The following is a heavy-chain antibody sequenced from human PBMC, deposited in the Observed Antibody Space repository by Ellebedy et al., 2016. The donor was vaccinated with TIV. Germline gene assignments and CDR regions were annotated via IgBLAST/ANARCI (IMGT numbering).Heavy chain of an antibody. CDR2: IDPSDFYT. Sequence: GESLKISCKGSGYSFTNYWISWVRQMPGKGLEWMGRIDPSDFYTDYSPSFQGHVTFSVDKSFTTAYVHWSSLKASDTAMYYWATILTLSSGRDYWGQGTLVTVSS. V-gene: IGHV5-10-1*01. CDR3: ATILTLSSGRDY. CDR1: GYSFTNYW. D-gene: IGHD3-9*01. J-gene: IGHJ4*02.